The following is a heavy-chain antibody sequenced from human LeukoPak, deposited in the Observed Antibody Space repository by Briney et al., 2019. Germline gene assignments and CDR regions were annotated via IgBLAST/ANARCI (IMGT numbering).Heavy chain of an antibody. D-gene: IGHD3-3*01. Sequence: SVKVSCKASGFTFTSSAVQWVRQARGQRLEWIGWIVVGSGNTNYAQKFQERVTITRDMSTSTAYMELSSLRSEDTAVYYCARQGSADYDFGYWGQGTLVTVSS. CDR3: ARQGSADYDFGY. J-gene: IGHJ4*02. CDR1: GFTFTSSA. CDR2: IVVGSGNT. V-gene: IGHV1-58*01.